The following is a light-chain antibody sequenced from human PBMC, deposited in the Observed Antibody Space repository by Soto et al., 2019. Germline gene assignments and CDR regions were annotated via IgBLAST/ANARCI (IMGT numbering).Light chain of an antibody. CDR3: QQADSFPLT. J-gene: IGKJ4*01. Sequence: DIQMTQSPSSVFASVGDRVIISCRASQCISSWLAWYQQIPGKAPELLIYAASKLQRGVPSRFSGSGSGTDFTLTISSLQPEDFATYYCQQADSFPLTFGGGTKVQIK. CDR1: QCISSW. CDR2: AAS. V-gene: IGKV1D-12*01.